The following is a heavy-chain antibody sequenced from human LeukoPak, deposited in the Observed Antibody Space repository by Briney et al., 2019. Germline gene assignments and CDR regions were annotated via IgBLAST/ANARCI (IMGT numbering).Heavy chain of an antibody. V-gene: IGHV3-23*01. CDR2: VSVSDSST. Sequence: GGSLRLSCAASGFIFSNYAMSWVRQAPGKGLEWVSSVSVSDSSTYYAESVKGRFTVSRDNSKNMLYLQMNSLRADDTALYYCGKDPNGDYIGAFGIWGQGTMVTVSS. CDR1: GFIFSNYA. J-gene: IGHJ3*02. CDR3: GKDPNGDYIGAFGI. D-gene: IGHD4-17*01.